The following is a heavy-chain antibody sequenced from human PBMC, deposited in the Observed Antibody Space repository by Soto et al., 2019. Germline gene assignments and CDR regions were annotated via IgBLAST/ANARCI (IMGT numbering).Heavy chain of an antibody. Sequence: QVQLVESGGGVVQPGRSLRLSCAASGFTFSSYGMHWVRQAPGKGLEWVAIISFDGSNKYYPDSVKGRFTISRDNSKNPVYLQMNSRSAEDPAVYYRAQDHQRGGYYLDYWGQGNLVTVSA. D-gene: IGHD2-2*01. CDR3: AQDHQRGGYYLDY. J-gene: IGHJ4*02. CDR1: GFTFSSYG. CDR2: ISFDGSNK. V-gene: IGHV3-30*18.